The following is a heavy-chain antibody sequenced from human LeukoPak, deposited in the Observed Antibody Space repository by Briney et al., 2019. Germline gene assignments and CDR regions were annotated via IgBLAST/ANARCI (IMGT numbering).Heavy chain of an antibody. D-gene: IGHD3-9*01. Sequence: GGSLRLSCAASGFTFSGYWVTWIRQAPGKGLEWVSIIYSGGTTYYADSVKGRFTISRDHSKNTLYLQMNSLRAEDTAVYYCAIRYFDWLLYWGQGTLVTVSS. V-gene: IGHV3-53*01. CDR1: GFTFSGYW. J-gene: IGHJ4*02. CDR2: IYSGGTT. CDR3: AIRYFDWLLY.